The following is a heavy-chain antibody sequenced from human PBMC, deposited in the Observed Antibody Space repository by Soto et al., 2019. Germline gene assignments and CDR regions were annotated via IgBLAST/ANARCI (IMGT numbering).Heavy chain of an antibody. Sequence: GGSLRLSCAASGFTFSNAWMSWVRQAPGKGLEWVGRIRSKGDGETTDYAAPVRGRFTISRDDSKNTFFLQMNSLKAEDTAVYYCTTDQAGGYFYYFGVVVWGQGTTVTVSS. D-gene: IGHD2-15*01. V-gene: IGHV3-15*01. CDR3: TTDQAGGYFYYFGVVV. J-gene: IGHJ6*02. CDR2: IRSKGDGETT. CDR1: GFTFSNAW.